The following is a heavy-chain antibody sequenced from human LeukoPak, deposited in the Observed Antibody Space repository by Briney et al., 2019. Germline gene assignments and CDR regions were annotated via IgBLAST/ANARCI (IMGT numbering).Heavy chain of an antibody. CDR1: GGSFSGYY. CDR2: INHSGST. CDR3: ARDPINFFDY. V-gene: IGHV4-34*01. Sequence: SETLSLTCAVYGGSFSGYYWSWIRQPPGKGLEWIGEINHSGSTYYNPSLKSRVTISVDTSKNQFSLKLSSVTAADTAVYHCARDPINFFDYWGQGTLVTVSS. D-gene: IGHD3-9*01. J-gene: IGHJ4*02.